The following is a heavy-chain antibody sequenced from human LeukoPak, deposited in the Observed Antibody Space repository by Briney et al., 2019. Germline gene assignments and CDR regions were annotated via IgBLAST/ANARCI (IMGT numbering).Heavy chain of an antibody. CDR2: IYSSGST. CDR3: ARRLRYSSSWEDWFDP. J-gene: IGHJ5*02. Sequence: SETLSLTCTVPGGSISSYYWSWIRQPPGKGLEWIGYIYSSGSTNYNPSLKSRVTISVDTSKNQFSLKLSSVTAADTAVYYCARRLRYSSSWEDWFDPWGQGTLVTVSS. D-gene: IGHD6-13*01. V-gene: IGHV4-4*09. CDR1: GGSISSYY.